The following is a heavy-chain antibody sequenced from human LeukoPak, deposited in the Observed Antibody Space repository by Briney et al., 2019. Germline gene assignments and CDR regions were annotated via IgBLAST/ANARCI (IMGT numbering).Heavy chain of an antibody. J-gene: IGHJ5*02. D-gene: IGHD2-8*01. V-gene: IGHV1-2*02. CDR3: ARGNGRFSDNWFDP. CDR2: INPNTGGT. Sequence: EASVKVSCKASGYTFTGYYMHWVRQAPGQGLEWMGWINPNTGGTDYAQKFQGRVTMTRDTSISTAYMELSSLGSDDTAVYYCARGNGRFSDNWFDPWGQGTLVTVSS. CDR1: GYTFTGYY.